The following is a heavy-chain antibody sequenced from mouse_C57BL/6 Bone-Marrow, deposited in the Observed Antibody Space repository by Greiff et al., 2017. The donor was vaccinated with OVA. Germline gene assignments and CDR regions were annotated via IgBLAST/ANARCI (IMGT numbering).Heavy chain of an antibody. CDR2: ISDGGSYT. CDR1: GFTFSSYA. V-gene: IGHV5-4*03. J-gene: IGHJ3*01. CDR3: ARAFAY. Sequence: EVNVVESGGGLVKPGGSLKLSCAASGFTFSSYAMSWVRQTPEKRLEWVATISDGGSYTYYPDNVKGRFTISRDNAKNNQYLQMSHLKSEDTAMYCCARAFAYWGQGTLVTVSA.